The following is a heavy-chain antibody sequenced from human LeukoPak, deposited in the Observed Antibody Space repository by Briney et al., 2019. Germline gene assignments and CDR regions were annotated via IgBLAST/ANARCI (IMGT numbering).Heavy chain of an antibody. Sequence: SETLSLTCTVSGGSISSYYWSWIRQPPGKGLEWIGYIYYSGSTNYNPSLKSRVTISVDTSKNQFSLKLSSVTAADTAVYYCARGDLDSSGLDYWGQGTLVTVSS. CDR3: ARGDLDSSGLDY. V-gene: IGHV4-59*01. CDR1: GGSISSYY. CDR2: IYYSGST. J-gene: IGHJ4*02. D-gene: IGHD3-22*01.